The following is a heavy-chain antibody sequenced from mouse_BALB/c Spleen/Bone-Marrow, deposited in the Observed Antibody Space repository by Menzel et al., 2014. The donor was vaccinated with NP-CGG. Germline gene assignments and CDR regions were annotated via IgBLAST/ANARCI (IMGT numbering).Heavy chain of an antibody. J-gene: IGHJ3*01. CDR1: GYSFAGYT. Sequence: EVQLQHSGPEPVKPGASMKISCKASGYSFAGYTMNWVKQSHGKNLEWIGLINPYNGGSSYNQKFKGKATLTVDKSSSTAYMELLSLTSEDSAVYYCAREGYGSSYGFAYWGQGTLVTVSA. CDR3: AREGYGSSYGFAY. CDR2: INPYNGGS. V-gene: IGHV1-26*01. D-gene: IGHD1-1*01.